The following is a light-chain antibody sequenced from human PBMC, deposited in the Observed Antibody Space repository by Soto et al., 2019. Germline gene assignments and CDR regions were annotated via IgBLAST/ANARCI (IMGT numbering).Light chain of an antibody. V-gene: IGKV2-28*01. CDR2: LGS. CDR1: QSLLHSNGYNY. J-gene: IGKJ4*01. Sequence: DIVMTQSPLSLPVTPGEPASISCRSSQSLLHSNGYNYLDWYLQKPGQSPQLLIYLGSNRASGAPDRFSGSGSGTDFTLKISRVEAEDVGVYYCMQALQTPLFGGGTKVDIK. CDR3: MQALQTPL.